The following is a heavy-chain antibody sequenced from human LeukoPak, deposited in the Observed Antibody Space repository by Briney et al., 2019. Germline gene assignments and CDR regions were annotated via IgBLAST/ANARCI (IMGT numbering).Heavy chain of an antibody. D-gene: IGHD6-13*01. CDR2: IYHSGTT. J-gene: IGHJ4*02. CDR3: ARGSDSWYKDY. V-gene: IGHV4-38-2*01. Sequence: SETLSPTCAVSGYFISSGYYWGWIRQPPGKGLEWIGTIYHSGTTYYNPSLKSRVTISVDTSKNQFSLRLSSVTAADTAVYYCARGSDSWYKDYWGQGTLVTVSS. CDR1: GYFISSGYY.